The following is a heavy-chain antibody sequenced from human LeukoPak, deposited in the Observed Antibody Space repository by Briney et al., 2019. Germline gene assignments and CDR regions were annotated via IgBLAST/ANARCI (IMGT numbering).Heavy chain of an antibody. V-gene: IGHV4-59*08. CDR2: IYYSGST. CDR1: GGPISSYY. Sequence: SETLSLTCTVSGGPISSYYWSWIRQPPGKGLEWIGYIYYSGSTNYNPSLKSRVTISVDTSKNQFSLKLSSVTAADTAVYYCARHGGGGESYPRVFDYWGRGNLVTVSS. CDR3: ARHGGGGESYPRVFDY. J-gene: IGHJ4*02. D-gene: IGHD1-26*01.